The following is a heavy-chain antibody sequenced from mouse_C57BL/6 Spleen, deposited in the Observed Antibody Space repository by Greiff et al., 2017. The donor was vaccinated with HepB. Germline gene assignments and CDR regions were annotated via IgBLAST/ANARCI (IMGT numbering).Heavy chain of an antibody. J-gene: IGHJ1*03. D-gene: IGHD2-4*01. CDR1: GFTFSNYW. V-gene: IGHV6-3*01. Sequence: EVKLMESGGGLVQPGGSMKLSCVASGFTFSNYWMNWVRQSPEKGLEWVAQIRLKSDNYATHYAESVKGRFTISRDDSKSSVYLQMNNLRAEDTGIYYCTRYYDYDGRVDVWGTGTTVTVSS. CDR3: TRYYDYDGRVDV. CDR2: IRLKSDNYAT.